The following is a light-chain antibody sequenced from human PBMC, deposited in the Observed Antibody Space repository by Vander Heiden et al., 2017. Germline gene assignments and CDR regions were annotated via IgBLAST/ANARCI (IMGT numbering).Light chain of an antibody. J-gene: IGKJ4*01. V-gene: IGKV3-15*01. CDR2: GAS. Sequence: EIVMTQSPATLSASPGERATLSCRARQSVSSNLAWYQQKPGQAPRLLIYGASTRATGIPARFSGSGSGTEFTLTISSLQSEDFAVYYCQQYNNWPPTFGGGTKVEIK. CDR3: QQYNNWPPT. CDR1: QSVSSN.